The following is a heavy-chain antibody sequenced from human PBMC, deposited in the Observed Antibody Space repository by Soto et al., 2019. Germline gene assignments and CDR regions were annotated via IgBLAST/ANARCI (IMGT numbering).Heavy chain of an antibody. CDR3: AREPRFGESHFDY. CDR2: IYYSGST. Sequence: PSETLSLTCTVSGGSVSSDNYYWSWIRQPPGKGLEWIAYIYYSGSTNYNPSLKSRVSISVDTSKNQFSLKLSSVTAADTAVYYCAREPRFGESHFDYWGQGTLVTVSS. D-gene: IGHD3-10*01. J-gene: IGHJ4*02. CDR1: GGSVSSDNYY. V-gene: IGHV4-61*01.